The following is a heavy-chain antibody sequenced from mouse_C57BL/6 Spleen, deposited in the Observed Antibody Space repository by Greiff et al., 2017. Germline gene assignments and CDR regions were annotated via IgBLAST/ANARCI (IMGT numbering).Heavy chain of an antibody. J-gene: IGHJ2*01. CDR1: GYTFTSYW. CDR3: ARSRGLLYYFDY. Sequence: QVQLQQPGTELVKPGASVKLSCKASGYTFTSYWMLWVKQRPGQGLEWIGNINPSNGGTNYNEKFKSKATLTVDKSSSTAYMQLSSLTSEDSAVYYCARSRGLLYYFDYWGQGTTLTVSS. CDR2: INPSNGGT. D-gene: IGHD2-13*01. V-gene: IGHV1-53*01.